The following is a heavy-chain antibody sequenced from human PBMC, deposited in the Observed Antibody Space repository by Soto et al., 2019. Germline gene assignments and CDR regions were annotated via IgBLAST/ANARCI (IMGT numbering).Heavy chain of an antibody. CDR2: ISGDVSST. D-gene: IGHD1-1*01. J-gene: IGHJ4*02. Sequence: EMQLVESGGGLVQPGGSRRLSCSTSGFTFSSYWMHWVRQVPGKGLVWVSRISGDVSSTSYADSVKGRFTISRDNAKNTLYLQMDSLSAEDTAVYYCARGIGYSAQDYWGQGTLVTVSS. V-gene: IGHV3-74*01. CDR1: GFTFSSYW. CDR3: ARGIGYSAQDY.